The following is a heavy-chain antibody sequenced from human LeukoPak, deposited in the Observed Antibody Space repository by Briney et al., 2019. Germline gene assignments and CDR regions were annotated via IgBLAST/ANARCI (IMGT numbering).Heavy chain of an antibody. Sequence: SETLSLTCAVYGGSFSSYYWSWIRQPPGKGLEWIGEINHSGSTNYNPSLKSRVTISVDTSKNQFSLKLSSVTAADTAVYYCAREVEWEPLYFDYWGQGTLVTVSS. CDR3: AREVEWEPLYFDY. CDR1: GGSFSSYY. D-gene: IGHD1-26*01. CDR2: INHSGST. J-gene: IGHJ4*02. V-gene: IGHV4-34*01.